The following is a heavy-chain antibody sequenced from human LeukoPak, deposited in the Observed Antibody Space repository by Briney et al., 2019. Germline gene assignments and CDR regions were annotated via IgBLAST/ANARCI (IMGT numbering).Heavy chain of an antibody. CDR3: ASFYCSGGSCYQYYYYYYMDV. V-gene: IGHV4-39*01. D-gene: IGHD2-15*01. J-gene: IGHJ6*03. CDR1: GGSISSSSYY. CDR2: IYYSGST. Sequence: SETLFLTCTVSGGSISSSSYYWGWIRQPPGKGLEWIGIIYYSGSTYSNPSLKSRVTISVDTSKNQFSLKLSSVTAADTAVYYCASFYCSGGSCYQYYYYYYMDVWGKGTTVTISS.